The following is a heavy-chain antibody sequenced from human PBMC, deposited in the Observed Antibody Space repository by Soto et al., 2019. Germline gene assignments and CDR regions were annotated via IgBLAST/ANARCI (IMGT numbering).Heavy chain of an antibody. V-gene: IGHV1-2*02. CDR2: INPNSGGT. J-gene: IGHJ4*02. CDR3: ARALHYYDSSGYFDY. CDR1: GYTFTGYY. Sequence: ASVKVSCKASGYTFTGYYMHWVRQAPGQGLEWMGWINPNSGGTNYAQKFQGRVTMTRDTSISTAYMELSRLRSDDTAVYYRARALHYYDSSGYFDYWGQGTLVTVSS. D-gene: IGHD3-22*01.